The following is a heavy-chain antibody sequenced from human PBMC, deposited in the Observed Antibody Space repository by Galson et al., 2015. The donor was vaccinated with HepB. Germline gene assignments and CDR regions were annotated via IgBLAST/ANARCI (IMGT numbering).Heavy chain of an antibody. CDR3: AGAPLDIVVVPAANEMGMGDAFDI. J-gene: IGHJ3*02. CDR2: IYYSGST. V-gene: IGHV4-31*03. CDR1: GGSISSGGYY. Sequence: TLSLTCTVSGGSISSGGYYWSWIRPHPGKGLEWIGYIYYSGSTYYNPSLKSRVTISVDTSKNQFSLKLSSVTAADTAVYYCAGAPLDIVVVPAANEMGMGDAFDIWGQGTMVTDSS. D-gene: IGHD2-2*01.